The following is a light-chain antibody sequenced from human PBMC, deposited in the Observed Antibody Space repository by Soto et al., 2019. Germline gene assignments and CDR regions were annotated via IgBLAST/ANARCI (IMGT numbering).Light chain of an antibody. CDR3: QQYNSRT. V-gene: IGKV1-5*01. CDR2: DAS. Sequence: DIQMTQSPSTLSASLGDRVTITCRASQTISSWLAWYQQKPGKAPKLLIYDASSLKSGVPSRFSGSGSGTEFTLTISSLQPDDFATYYCQQYNSRTFGQGTKVDI. CDR1: QTISSW. J-gene: IGKJ1*01.